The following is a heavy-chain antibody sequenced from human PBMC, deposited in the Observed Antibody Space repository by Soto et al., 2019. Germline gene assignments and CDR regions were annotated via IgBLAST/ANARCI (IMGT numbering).Heavy chain of an antibody. CDR3: ARDLSGLADF. Sequence: PLRLRWKAAEGKIGGFGMRWVRQTPGKGLVWVSRLNEDGSFTSYADSVQGRFTIFRDNAKKTLYLQMNSLRAEDTAVYYCARDLSGLADFWGQGTTVPGSS. J-gene: IGHJ6*02. V-gene: IGHV3-74*01. D-gene: IGHD3-9*01. CDR2: LNEDGSFT. CDR1: EGKIGGFG.